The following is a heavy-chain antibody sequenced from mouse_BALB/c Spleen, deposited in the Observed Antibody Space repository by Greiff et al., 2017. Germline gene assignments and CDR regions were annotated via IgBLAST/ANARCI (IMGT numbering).Heavy chain of an antibody. V-gene: IGHV1-15*01. J-gene: IGHJ4*01. Sequence: VQLHQSGAELVRPGASVTLSCKASGYPFTDYEMHWVTPTPVHGLEWIGAIDPETGGTAYNQTFKGTATLTADNSSSTAYMALRSLTSEASAVYYGTSSYYDYDGGGAMDYWGQGTSVTVAA. D-gene: IGHD2-4*01. CDR2: IDPETGGT. CDR3: TSSYYDYDGGGAMDY. CDR1: GYPFTDYE.